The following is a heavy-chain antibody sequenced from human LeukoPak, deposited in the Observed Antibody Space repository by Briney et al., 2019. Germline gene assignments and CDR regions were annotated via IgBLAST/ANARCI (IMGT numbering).Heavy chain of an antibody. CDR2: ISAYNGNT. CDR1: GYTFTSHG. CDR3: PKNDYNKWFDR. D-gene: IGHD4-11*01. Sequence: ASVKVSCKASGYTFTSHGISWVRQAPGQGLEWMGWISAYNGNTNYVQKLQGRVTMTTDTSTSTAYMELRSLRSDHTAGYYCPKNDYNKWFDRWGQGTLVTVSA. J-gene: IGHJ5*02. V-gene: IGHV1-18*01.